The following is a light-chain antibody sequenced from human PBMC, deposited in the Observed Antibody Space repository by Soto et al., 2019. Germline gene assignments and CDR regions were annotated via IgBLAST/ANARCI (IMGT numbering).Light chain of an antibody. CDR2: NND. V-gene: IGLV1-40*01. CDR3: QSYDSSLSGSDV. Sequence: QSVLTQPPSVSGAPGQRVTISCTGSYSNIGAGYDVHWYQQFPGTAPKVLIYNNDNRPSGVPDRFSGSKSGTSASLAITGLQAEDEADYYCQSYDSSLSGSDVFGTGTKVTVL. CDR1: YSNIGAGYD. J-gene: IGLJ1*01.